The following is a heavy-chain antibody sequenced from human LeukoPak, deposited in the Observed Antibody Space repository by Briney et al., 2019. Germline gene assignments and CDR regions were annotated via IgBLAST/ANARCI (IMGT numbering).Heavy chain of an antibody. J-gene: IGHJ4*02. Sequence: HAGGSLRLSCAASGFTFSSYAMSWVRQAPGKGLEWVSAISGSGGSTYYADSVKGRFTISRDNSKNTLYLQMNSLRAEDTAAYYCAKDRVLAARPGTPQDPGEHPTNDYWGQGTLVTVSS. D-gene: IGHD6-6*01. CDR2: ISGSGGST. CDR1: GFTFSSYA. CDR3: AKDRVLAARPGTPQDPGEHPTNDY. V-gene: IGHV3-23*01.